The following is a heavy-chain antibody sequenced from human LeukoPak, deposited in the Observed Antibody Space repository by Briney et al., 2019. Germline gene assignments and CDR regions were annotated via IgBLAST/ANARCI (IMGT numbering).Heavy chain of an antibody. J-gene: IGHJ3*02. CDR2: TYYRSKWYN. Sequence: SQTLSLTCAISGDSVSSNIAACNWIRQSPSRGLEWLGRTYYRSKWYNDYAVSVKSRITVNPDTSKNQFSLRLKSVTAEDTAVYYCARVTTSLDDAFDIWGQGTMVTVSS. CDR1: GDSVSSNIAA. V-gene: IGHV6-1*01. D-gene: IGHD3-22*01. CDR3: ARVTTSLDDAFDI.